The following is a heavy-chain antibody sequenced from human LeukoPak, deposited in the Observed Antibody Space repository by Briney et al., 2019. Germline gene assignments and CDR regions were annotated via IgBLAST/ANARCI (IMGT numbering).Heavy chain of an antibody. Sequence: GGSLRLSCAASGFTFSSYAMNWVRQAPGKGLEWVSAISGSGGSTYYADSVKGRFTISRDNSKNTLYLQMNSLRADDTAVYCGAKCTGLRSTKYYYYGMDVWGQGTTVTVSS. CDR1: GFTFSSYA. CDR3: AKCTGLRSTKYYYYGMDV. J-gene: IGHJ6*02. V-gene: IGHV3-23*01. D-gene: IGHD1-14*01. CDR2: ISGSGGST.